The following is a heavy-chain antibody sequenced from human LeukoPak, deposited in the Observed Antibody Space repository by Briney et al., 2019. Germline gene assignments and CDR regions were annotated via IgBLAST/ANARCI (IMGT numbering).Heavy chain of an antibody. V-gene: IGHV1-24*01. CDR3: ATDLRSSSWYTEYFQH. CDR1: GYTLTELS. D-gene: IGHD6-13*01. CDR2: FDPEDGET. Sequence: ASVKVSCKVSGYTLTELSMHWVRQAPGKGLEWMGGFDPEDGETIYAQKFQGRVTMTEDTSTDTAYMEPSSLRSEDTAVYYCATDLRSSSWYTEYFQHWGQGTLVTVSS. J-gene: IGHJ1*01.